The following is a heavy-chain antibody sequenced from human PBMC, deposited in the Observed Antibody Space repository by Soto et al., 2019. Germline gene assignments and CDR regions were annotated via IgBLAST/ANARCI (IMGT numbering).Heavy chain of an antibody. Sequence: QVQLVQSGAEVKKPGASVKVSCKASGYTFTSYDINWVRQATGQGLEWMGWMNPNSVTTGYEQKFQGRVTMTRNTSISTAYMELSSLRSEDTAVYYGARSVGGTARYYYYYGMDVWGQGATGNGSS. CDR3: ARSVGGTARYYYYYGMDV. CDR2: MNPNSVTT. V-gene: IGHV1-8*01. J-gene: IGHJ6*02. CDR1: GYTFTSYD. D-gene: IGHD1-26*01.